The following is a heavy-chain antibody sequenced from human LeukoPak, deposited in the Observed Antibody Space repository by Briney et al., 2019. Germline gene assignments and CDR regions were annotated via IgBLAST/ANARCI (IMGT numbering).Heavy chain of an antibody. Sequence: SETLSLTCTVSGGSISSYYWSWIRQPPGKGLEWIGYIYYSGSTNYNPSLKSRVTISVDTSKNQFSLKLSSVTAADTAVYYCARENTYYDFWSGYYSPYNWFDPWGQGTLVTVSS. CDR2: IYYSGST. CDR1: GGSISSYY. J-gene: IGHJ5*02. CDR3: ARENTYYDFWSGYYSPYNWFDP. V-gene: IGHV4-59*01. D-gene: IGHD3-3*01.